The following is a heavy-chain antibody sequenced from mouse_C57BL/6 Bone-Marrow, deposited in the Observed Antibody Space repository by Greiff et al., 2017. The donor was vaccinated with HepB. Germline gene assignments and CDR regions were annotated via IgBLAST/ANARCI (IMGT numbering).Heavy chain of an antibody. Sequence: VKLVESGPGLVQPSQSLSITCTVSGFSLTSYGVHWVRQSPGKGLEWLGVIWRGGSTDYNAAFMSRLSITKDNSKSQVFFKMNSLQADDTAIYYCAKIKVYGSGPMDYWGQGTSVTVSS. J-gene: IGHJ4*01. V-gene: IGHV2-5*01. CDR3: AKIKVYGSGPMDY. D-gene: IGHD1-1*01. CDR1: GFSLTSYG. CDR2: IWRGGST.